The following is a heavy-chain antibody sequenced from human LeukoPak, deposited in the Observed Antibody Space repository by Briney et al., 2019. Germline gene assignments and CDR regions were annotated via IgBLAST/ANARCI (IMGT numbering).Heavy chain of an antibody. Sequence: TSETLSLTCAVHGGSFSGYYWSWIRQPPGKGLEWIGEINHSGSTNYNPSLKSRVTISVDTSKNQFSLKLSSVTAADTAVYYCARVRQLVAPRLIDYWGQGTLVTVSS. J-gene: IGHJ4*02. D-gene: IGHD6-6*01. CDR3: ARVRQLVAPRLIDY. CDR1: GGSFSGYY. V-gene: IGHV4-34*01. CDR2: INHSGST.